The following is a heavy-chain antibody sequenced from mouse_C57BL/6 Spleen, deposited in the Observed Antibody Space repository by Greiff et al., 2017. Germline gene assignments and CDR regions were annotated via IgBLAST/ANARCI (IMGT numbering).Heavy chain of an antibody. CDR1: GYTFTSYW. CDR3: TRGDPACYSNYKGWFAY. V-gene: IGHV1-5*01. CDR2: IYPGNSDT. Sequence: EVQLQQSGTVLARPGASVKMSCKTSGYTFTSYWMHWVKQRPGQGLEWIGAIYPGNSDTSYNQKFKGKAKLTAVTSASTAYMELSSLTNEDSAVYYCTRGDPACYSNYKGWFAYWGQGTLVTVSA. J-gene: IGHJ3*01. D-gene: IGHD2-5*01.